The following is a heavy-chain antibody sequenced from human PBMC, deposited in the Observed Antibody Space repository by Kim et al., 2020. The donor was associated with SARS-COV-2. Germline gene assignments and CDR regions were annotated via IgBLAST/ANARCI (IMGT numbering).Heavy chain of an antibody. CDR3: TRGGGYSYGLY. J-gene: IGHJ4*02. D-gene: IGHD5-18*01. V-gene: IGHV3-49*02. Sequence: TEYAASVKGRVTISRDDSKSIAYLQMNSLKTEDTAVYYCTRGGGYSYGLYWGQGTLVTVSS. CDR2: T.